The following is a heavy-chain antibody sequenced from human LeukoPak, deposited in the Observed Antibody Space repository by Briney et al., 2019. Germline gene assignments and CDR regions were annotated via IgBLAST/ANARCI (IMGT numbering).Heavy chain of an antibody. D-gene: IGHD6-19*01. V-gene: IGHV4-39*01. CDR2: IYYSGST. CDR3: ARGYSSGWLHSLYYYYYYYMDV. J-gene: IGHJ6*03. Sequence: PSETLSLTCTVSGGSISSSSYYWGWIRQPPGKGLEWIGSIYYSGSTYYNPSLKSRVTISVDTSKNQFSLKLSSVTAADTAVYYCARGYSSGWLHSLYYYYYYYMDVWSKGTTVTVSS. CDR1: GGSISSSSYY.